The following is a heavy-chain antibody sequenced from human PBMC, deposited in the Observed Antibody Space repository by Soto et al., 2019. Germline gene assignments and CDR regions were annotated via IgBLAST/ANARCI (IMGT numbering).Heavy chain of an antibody. CDR2: ISSSSSTI. D-gene: IGHD1-26*01. CDR1: GFTFSSYS. Sequence: EVQLVESGGGLVQPGGSLRLSCAASGFTFSSYSMNWVRQAPGKGLEWVSYISSSSSTIYYADSVKGRFTISRDNAKNSLYLQMNSLRDEDTAVHYCARILSGRYYYYGMDVWGQGTTVTVSS. V-gene: IGHV3-48*02. J-gene: IGHJ6*02. CDR3: ARILSGRYYYYGMDV.